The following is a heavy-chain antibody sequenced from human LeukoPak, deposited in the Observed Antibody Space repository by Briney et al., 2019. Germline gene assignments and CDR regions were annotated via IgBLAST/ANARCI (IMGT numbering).Heavy chain of an antibody. J-gene: IGHJ6*04. Sequence: GGSLRLSCAASGFTFSSYGMSWVRQAPGKGLEWVSAISGNGGSTYYADSVKGRFAISRDNAKNSLYLQMNSLRAEDTAVYYCAELGITMIGGVWGKGTTVTISS. D-gene: IGHD3-10*02. CDR3: AELGITMIGGV. V-gene: IGHV3-23*01. CDR2: ISGNGGST. CDR1: GFTFSSYG.